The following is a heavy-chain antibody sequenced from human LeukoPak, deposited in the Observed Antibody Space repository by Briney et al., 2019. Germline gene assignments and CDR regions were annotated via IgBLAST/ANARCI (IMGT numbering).Heavy chain of an antibody. CDR1: GYTFTSYD. V-gene: IGHV1-8*01. D-gene: IGHD6-13*01. CDR2: MNPNSGNT. Sequence: ASVKVSCKASGYTFTSYDINWVRQATGQGLEWMGWMNPNSGNTGYAQKFQGRVIMTRNTSISTAYMELSSLRSEDTAVYYCARYSSSRARKYYMDVWGKGTTVTVSS. CDR3: ARYSSSRARKYYMDV. J-gene: IGHJ6*03.